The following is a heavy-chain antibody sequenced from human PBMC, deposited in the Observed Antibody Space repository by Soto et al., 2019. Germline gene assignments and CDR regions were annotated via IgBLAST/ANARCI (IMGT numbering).Heavy chain of an antibody. V-gene: IGHV1-46*01. J-gene: IGHJ4*02. Sequence: QAQLVQSGAEVKKPGASVRVSCKTSGYPFTDYFIHWVRQAPGQGLEWMGIISLYHHSTSYAQKFQGRLTVTADTSTTMVYMDLSSLTSEVSAVYWCARELYSCGGDCPYYMDYWGQGTLVTVSS. CDR2: ISLYHHST. CDR1: GYPFTDYF. D-gene: IGHD2-21*02. CDR3: ARELYSCGGDCPYYMDY.